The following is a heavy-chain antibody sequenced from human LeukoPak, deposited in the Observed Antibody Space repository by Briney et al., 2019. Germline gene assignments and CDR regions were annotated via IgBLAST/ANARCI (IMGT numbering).Heavy chain of an antibody. CDR2: ISSSSSYI. CDR1: GFTFSSYS. Sequence: GGSLRLSCAASGFTFSSYSMNWVRQAPGKGLEWVSSISSSSSYIYHADSVKGRFTISRDNAKNSLYLQMNSLRAEDTAVYYCARDGSSWDWGQGTLVTVSS. CDR3: ARDGSSWD. D-gene: IGHD6-13*01. V-gene: IGHV3-21*01. J-gene: IGHJ4*02.